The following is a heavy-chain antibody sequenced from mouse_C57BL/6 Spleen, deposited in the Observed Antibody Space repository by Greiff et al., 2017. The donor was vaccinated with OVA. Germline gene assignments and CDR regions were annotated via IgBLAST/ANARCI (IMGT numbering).Heavy chain of an antibody. J-gene: IGHJ1*03. CDR3: ARTDYGSSSGYFDV. Sequence: VQLQQSGAELVKPGASVKLSCTASGFNIKDYYMHWVKQRTEQGLEWIGRIDPEDGGTKYAPKFQGKATITADTSSNTAYLQLSSLTSEDTAVYYCARTDYGSSSGYFDVWGTGTTVTVSS. D-gene: IGHD1-1*01. CDR2: IDPEDGGT. V-gene: IGHV14-2*01. CDR1: GFNIKDYY.